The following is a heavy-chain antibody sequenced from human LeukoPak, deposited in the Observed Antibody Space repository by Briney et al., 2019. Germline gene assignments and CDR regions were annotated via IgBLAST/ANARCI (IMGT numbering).Heavy chain of an antibody. CDR1: GGSFSGYY. V-gene: IGHV4-34*01. J-gene: IGHJ4*02. Sequence: SETLSLTCAVYGGSFSGYYWSWIRQPPGKGLEWIGEINQSGITKYNPSLKSRVTISVDTSENQFSLKVNSVTAADTAVYYCAREYSGYDNWGQGTLVTVSS. CDR2: INQSGIT. D-gene: IGHD5-12*01. CDR3: AREYSGYDN.